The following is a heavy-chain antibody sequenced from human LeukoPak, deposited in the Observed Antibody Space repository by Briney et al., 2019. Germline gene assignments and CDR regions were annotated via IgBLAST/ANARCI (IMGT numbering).Heavy chain of an antibody. Sequence: GGSLRLSCAASGFTFRSYWMSWVRQAPGKGLEWVANIKQDGSEKYYVDSVKGRFTISRDNAKNSLYLQMNSLRAEDTAVYYCARDCSGGSCYSYYYYYMDVWGKGTTVTVSS. CDR2: IKQDGSEK. J-gene: IGHJ6*03. CDR3: ARDCSGGSCYSYYYYYMDV. V-gene: IGHV3-7*01. CDR1: GFTFRSYW. D-gene: IGHD2-15*01.